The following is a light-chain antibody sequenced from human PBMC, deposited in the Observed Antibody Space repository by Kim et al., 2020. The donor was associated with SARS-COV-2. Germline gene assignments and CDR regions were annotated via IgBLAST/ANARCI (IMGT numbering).Light chain of an antibody. CDR2: KDN. Sequence: VSPGQTARITCSGTTLPEKQTYWYQQKSGQAPLLVIYKDNERPSGIPGRFSGSSSGTTVTLTISGVQPEDDADYYCQSADGSGTYVFGTGTKVTVL. V-gene: IGLV3-25*03. J-gene: IGLJ1*01. CDR1: TLPEKQ. CDR3: QSADGSGTYV.